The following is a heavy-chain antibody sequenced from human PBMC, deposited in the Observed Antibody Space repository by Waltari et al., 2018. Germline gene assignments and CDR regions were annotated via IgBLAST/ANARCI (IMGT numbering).Heavy chain of an antibody. V-gene: IGHV4-38-2*01. CDR2: IYHSGST. J-gene: IGHJ4*02. CDR3: ARHSGSSSSDYFDY. CDR1: GYSISSGYY. Sequence: QVQLQESGPGLVKPSETLSLTCAVSGYSISSGYYWGWIRQPPGKGLEWIGSIYHSGSTYYNPSLKSRVTISVDTSKNQFSLKLSSVTAADTAVYYCARHSGSSSSDYFDYWGQGTLVTVSS. D-gene: IGHD6-6*01.